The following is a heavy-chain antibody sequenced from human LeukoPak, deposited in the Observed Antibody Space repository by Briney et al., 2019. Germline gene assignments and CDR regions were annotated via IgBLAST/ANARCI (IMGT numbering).Heavy chain of an antibody. CDR2: ISSSSSYI. J-gene: IGHJ6*03. CDR1: GFTFSSYS. D-gene: IGHD6-13*01. Sequence: GGSLRLSCAASGFTFSSYSMNWVRQAPGKGLEWVSSISSSSSYIYYADSVKGRFTISRDNAKNSLYLQMNSLRAEDTAVYYCARGSGSSWYQGYYYYMDVWGKGTTVTVSS. V-gene: IGHV3-21*01. CDR3: ARGSGSSWYQGYYYYMDV.